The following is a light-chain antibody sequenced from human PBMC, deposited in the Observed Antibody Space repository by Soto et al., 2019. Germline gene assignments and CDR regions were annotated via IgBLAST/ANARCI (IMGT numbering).Light chain of an antibody. Sequence: QTVVTQEPSFSVSPGGTVTLTCGLTSGSVSTSHYHSWYQQTPGQSPRTLIYSTSSRSSGVPDRFSGSILGNKAALTITGAQADDESDYYCLLYTGSGIWVFGGGTKLTVL. CDR1: SGSVSTSHY. CDR2: STS. V-gene: IGLV8-61*01. CDR3: LLYTGSGIWV. J-gene: IGLJ3*02.